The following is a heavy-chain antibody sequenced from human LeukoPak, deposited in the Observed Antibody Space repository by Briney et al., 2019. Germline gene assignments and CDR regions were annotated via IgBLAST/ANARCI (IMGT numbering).Heavy chain of an antibody. CDR1: GYSISSGYY. Sequence: SETLSLTCSVSGYSISSGYYWGWIRQPPGKGLEWIGHIYHSGSPYYNPSLKSRVTISVDTSKNQFSLKLSSVTAADTAVYYCARKSLYYDFWSGYYYWGQGTLVTVSS. CDR2: IYHSGSP. V-gene: IGHV4-38-2*02. J-gene: IGHJ4*02. CDR3: ARKSLYYDFWSGYYY. D-gene: IGHD3-3*01.